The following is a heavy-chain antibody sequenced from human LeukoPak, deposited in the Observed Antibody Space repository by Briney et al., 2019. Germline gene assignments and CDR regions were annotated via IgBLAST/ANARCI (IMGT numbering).Heavy chain of an antibody. D-gene: IGHD3-22*01. CDR2: IWYDGSNK. CDR3: ARDYYDSSGYYSGLDY. CDR1: GFTFSSYG. V-gene: IGHV3-33*01. J-gene: IGHJ4*02. Sequence: GGSLRLPCAASGFTFSSYGMHWVRQAPGKGLEWVAVIWYDGSNKYYADSVKGRFTISRDNSKNTLYLQMNSLRAEDTAVYYCARDYYDSSGYYSGLDYWGQGTLVTVSS.